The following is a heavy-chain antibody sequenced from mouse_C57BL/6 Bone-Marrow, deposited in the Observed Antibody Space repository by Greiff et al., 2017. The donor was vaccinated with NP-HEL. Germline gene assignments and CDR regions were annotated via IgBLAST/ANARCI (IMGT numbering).Heavy chain of an antibody. Sequence: EVKLMESGGGLVKPGGSLKLSCAASGFTFSSYAMSWVRQTPEKRLEWVATISDGGSYTYYPDNVKGRFTISRDNAKNNLYLQMSHLKSEDTAMYYCARRDDGSSYGYWGQGTTLTVSS. V-gene: IGHV5-4*03. CDR3: ARRDDGSSYGY. D-gene: IGHD1-1*01. CDR2: ISDGGSYT. J-gene: IGHJ2*01. CDR1: GFTFSSYA.